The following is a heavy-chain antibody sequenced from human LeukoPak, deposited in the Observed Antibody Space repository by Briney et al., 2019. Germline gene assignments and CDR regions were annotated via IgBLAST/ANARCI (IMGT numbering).Heavy chain of an antibody. V-gene: IGHV4-30-4*08. CDR3: ARVTVGATTTNAFDI. CDR2: IYYSGST. D-gene: IGHD1-26*01. J-gene: IGHJ3*02. Sequence: PSETLSLTCAVSGYSISSGYYWGWIRQPPGKGLEWIGYIYYSGSTYYNPSLKSRVTISVDTSKNQFSLKLSSVTAADTAVYYCARVTVGATTTNAFDIWGQGTMVTVSS. CDR1: GYSISSGYY.